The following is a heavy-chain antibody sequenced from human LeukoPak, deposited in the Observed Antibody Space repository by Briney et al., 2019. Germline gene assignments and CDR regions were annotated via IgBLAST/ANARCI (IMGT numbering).Heavy chain of an antibody. V-gene: IGHV4-59*12. J-gene: IGHJ4*02. D-gene: IGHD6-6*01. CDR3: ARSPSGDYFDY. CDR1: GGSISSYY. Sequence: PSETLSLTCTVSGGSISSYYWSWIRQPPGKGLEWIGSIFYSGITYYNPSLKSRATISVDTSRNQFSLKLNSVTAADTAVFYCARSPSGDYFDYWGQGTLVTVSS. CDR2: IFYSGIT.